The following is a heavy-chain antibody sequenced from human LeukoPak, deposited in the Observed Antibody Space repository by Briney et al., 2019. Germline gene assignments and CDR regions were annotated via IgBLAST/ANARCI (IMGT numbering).Heavy chain of an antibody. V-gene: IGHV4-39*07. J-gene: IGHJ3*02. Sequence: PSETLSLTCTVSGGSISSISYYWGWIRQPPGKGLEWTGSIYYSGTTYYNPSLKSRVTISVDTSKNQFSLQLTSLTAADTAVYYCARDRLEATIAARNGAFDIWGQGTMVTVSS. CDR3: ARDRLEATIAARNGAFDI. CDR2: IYYSGTT. CDR1: GGSISSISYY. D-gene: IGHD6-6*01.